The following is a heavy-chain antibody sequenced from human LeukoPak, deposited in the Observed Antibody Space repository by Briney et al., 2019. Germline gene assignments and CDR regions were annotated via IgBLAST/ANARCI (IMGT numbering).Heavy chain of an antibody. D-gene: IGHD5-12*01. V-gene: IGHV3-7*01. CDR3: ARLHVDIVATTSYYFDY. J-gene: IGHJ4*02. CDR1: GFTFRNYW. Sequence: GGSLRLSCVASGFTFRNYWMTWVRQAPGKRLEWVANIKQDGSDIHYVDSVKGRFTISRDNAKNSLYLQMNSLRAENTAVYYCARLHVDIVATTSYYFDYWGQGTLVTVSS. CDR2: IKQDGSDI.